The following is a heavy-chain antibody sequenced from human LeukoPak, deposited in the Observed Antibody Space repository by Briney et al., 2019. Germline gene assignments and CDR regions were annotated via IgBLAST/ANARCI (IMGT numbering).Heavy chain of an antibody. Sequence: SETLSLTCTVSGGSISSSNWWGWVRQPPGKGLECIGEIYHSGTTNYNPSLKSRVTISVDKSMNHFSLKLNSVTAADTAVYYCARAFLVGYSPEEYFFDYWGQGTLVTVSS. J-gene: IGHJ4*02. V-gene: IGHV4-4*02. D-gene: IGHD2-15*01. CDR2: IYHSGTT. CDR3: ARAFLVGYSPEEYFFDY. CDR1: GGSISSSNW.